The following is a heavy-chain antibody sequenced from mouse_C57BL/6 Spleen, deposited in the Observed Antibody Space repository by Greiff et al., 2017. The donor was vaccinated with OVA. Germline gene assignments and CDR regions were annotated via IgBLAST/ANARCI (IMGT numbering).Heavy chain of an antibody. D-gene: IGHD1-1*01. CDR3: AREDTTVVGIDY. V-gene: IGHV1-64*01. CDR1: GYTFTSYW. J-gene: IGHJ2*01. Sequence: QVQLQQPGAELVKPGASVKLSCKASGYTFTSYWKHWVKQRPGQGLEWIGMIHPNSGSTNYNEKFKSKATLTVDKSSSTAYMQLSSLTSEDSAVYYCAREDTTVVGIDYWGQGTTLTVSS. CDR2: IHPNSGST.